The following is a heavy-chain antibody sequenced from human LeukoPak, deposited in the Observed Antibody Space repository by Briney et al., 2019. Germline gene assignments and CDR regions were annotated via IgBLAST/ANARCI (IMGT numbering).Heavy chain of an antibody. CDR3: ARYYASGNYCESWG. J-gene: IGHJ4*02. Sequence: SETLSLTCAVYGGSFSGYYWSWIRQPPGKGLEWIGSINYSGSTYYNPSLKSRVTISADTSKNQFSLKLSSVTAADTAVYYCARYYASGNYCESWGWGQGTLVTVSS. CDR1: GGSFSGYY. CDR2: INYSGST. D-gene: IGHD3-10*01. V-gene: IGHV4-34*01.